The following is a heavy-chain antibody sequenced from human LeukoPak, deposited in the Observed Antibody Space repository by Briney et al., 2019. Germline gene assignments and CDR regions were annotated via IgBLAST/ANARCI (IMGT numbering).Heavy chain of an antibody. CDR2: IYYSGST. Sequence: SQTLSLTCTVSGGAISSGGYYWSWIRQHPGKGLDWIGYIYYSGSTYYNPSLKSRVTISVDTSKNQFSLNLSSVTAADTAVYYCARDRGAAAGIFDYWGQGTLVTVSS. CDR3: ARDRGAAAGIFDY. J-gene: IGHJ4*02. D-gene: IGHD6-13*01. V-gene: IGHV4-31*03. CDR1: GGAISSGGYY.